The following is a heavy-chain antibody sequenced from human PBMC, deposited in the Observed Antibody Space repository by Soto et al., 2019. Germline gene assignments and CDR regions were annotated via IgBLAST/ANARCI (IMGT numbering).Heavy chain of an antibody. CDR3: ARKGKLGYCSSTSCYWDYYYYYGMDV. CDR2: INHSGST. V-gene: IGHV4-34*01. Sequence: NPSETLSLTCAVYGGSSSGYYWSWIRQPPGKGLEWIGEINHSGSTNYNPSLKSRVTISVDTSKNQFSLKLSSVTAADTAVYYCARKGKLGYCSSTSCYWDYYYYYGMDVWGQGTTVTVSS. D-gene: IGHD2-2*01. J-gene: IGHJ6*02. CDR1: GGSSSGYY.